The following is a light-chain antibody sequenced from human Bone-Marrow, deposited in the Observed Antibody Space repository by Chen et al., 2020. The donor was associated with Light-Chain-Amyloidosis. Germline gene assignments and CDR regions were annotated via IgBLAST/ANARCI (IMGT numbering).Light chain of an antibody. CDR1: DLPTKY. V-gene: IGLV3-25*03. CDR3: QSADSSGTYEVI. CDR2: RDT. J-gene: IGLJ2*01. Sequence: SYELTQPPSVSVSPGQTARITCSGDDLPTKYAYWYQQKPGQAPVLVIHRDTERPSGISERVSGSSAGTTATLTSSGVKAEDEADYHCQSADSSGTYEVIFGGGTKLTVL.